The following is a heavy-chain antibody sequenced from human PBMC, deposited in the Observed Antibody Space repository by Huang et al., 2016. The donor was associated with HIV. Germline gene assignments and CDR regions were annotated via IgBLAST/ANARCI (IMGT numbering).Heavy chain of an antibody. V-gene: IGHV1-69*01. CDR2: IIPTDTRP. CDR1: GGTSKDYA. J-gene: IGHJ4*02. CDR3: ATDRVLDQPLDRLWLLELLV. D-gene: IGHD3-3*01. Sequence: QVRLVQSGAEVKQPGSSVKIPCRASGGTSKDYAFSWVRQAPGQGLEWMGGIIPTDTRPTYAQKFQGRITITADESPTIIYIEIRNLKSEDTAMYYCATDRVLDQPLDRLWLLELLVWGQGTVVSVSS.